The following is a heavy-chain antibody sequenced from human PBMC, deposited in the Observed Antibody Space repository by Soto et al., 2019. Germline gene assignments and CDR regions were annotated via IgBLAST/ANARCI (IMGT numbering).Heavy chain of an antibody. J-gene: IGHJ4*02. Sequence: PSETMPLTCGVEGGSCSGYYGSWIRKPPGKGLEWIGEINHSGSTNYNPSLKSRVTISVDTSKNQFSLKLSSVTAADTAVYYCASLKWLRLVYWGQGTLVTVSS. V-gene: IGHV4-34*01. CDR2: INHSGST. CDR3: ASLKWLRLVY. D-gene: IGHD5-12*01. CDR1: GGSCSGYY.